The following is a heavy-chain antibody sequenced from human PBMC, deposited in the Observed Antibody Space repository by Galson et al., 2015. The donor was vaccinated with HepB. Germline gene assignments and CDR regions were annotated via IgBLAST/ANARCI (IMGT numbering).Heavy chain of an antibody. V-gene: IGHV4-59*08. Sequence: SETLSLTCTVSGGSISSYYWSWIRQPPGKGLEWIGFISKSGIINYNPSLQSRVTISVDTSKNQFSLKLRSVTAADTAVYYCARLYDRGGLWARSDYWGQGILVIVSS. D-gene: IGHD3-22*01. CDR2: ISKSGII. J-gene: IGHJ4*02. CDR1: GGSISSYY. CDR3: ARLYDRGGLWARSDY.